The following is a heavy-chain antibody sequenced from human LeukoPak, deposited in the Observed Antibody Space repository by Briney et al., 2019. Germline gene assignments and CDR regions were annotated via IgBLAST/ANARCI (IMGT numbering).Heavy chain of an antibody. V-gene: IGHV1-46*01. J-gene: IGHJ4*02. Sequence: ASVRVSCMASGYTFTSYYMHWVRQAPGQGLEWMGIINPSGGSTSYAQKFQGRVTMTRDTSTSTVYMELSSLRSEDTAMYYCARSVAVTGRAPVDRSPIGDSDYWGQGTLVTVSS. D-gene: IGHD6-19*01. CDR1: GYTFTSYY. CDR2: INPSGGST. CDR3: ARSVAVTGRAPVDRSPIGDSDY.